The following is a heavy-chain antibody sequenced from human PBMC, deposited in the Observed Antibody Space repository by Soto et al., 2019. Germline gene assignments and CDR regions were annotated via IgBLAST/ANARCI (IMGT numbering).Heavy chain of an antibody. V-gene: IGHV4-30-4*01. J-gene: IGHJ4*02. CDR1: GDAISSDDYY. CDR3: ARLHY. Sequence: QLVLQESGPGLVKPSQTLSLTCNVSGDAISSDDYYWNWIRQPPGKGLAWIGYIHYSGSAYYNPSLQSRVTISVDTSKNQFSLRLSSVTAADTAVYYCARLHYVGQGTLVTVSS. CDR2: IHYSGSA.